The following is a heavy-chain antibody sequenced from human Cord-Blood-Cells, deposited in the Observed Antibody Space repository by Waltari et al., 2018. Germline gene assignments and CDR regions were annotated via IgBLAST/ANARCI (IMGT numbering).Heavy chain of an antibody. Sequence: QIQLVPSGAEANKRGAPVTLPCNACVYTLTSYGISWVRQGPGQGLEWMGWISAYNGNTNYAQKLQGRVTMTTDTSTGTADMELRSLRSDDTAVYYCARDPSYGDYVNDAFDIWGQGTMVTVSS. CDR1: VYTLTSYG. J-gene: IGHJ3*02. CDR2: ISAYNGNT. CDR3: ARDPSYGDYVNDAFDI. V-gene: IGHV1-18*01. D-gene: IGHD4-17*01.